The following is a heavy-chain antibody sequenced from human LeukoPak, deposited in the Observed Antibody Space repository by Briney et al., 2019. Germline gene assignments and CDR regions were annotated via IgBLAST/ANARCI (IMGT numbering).Heavy chain of an antibody. Sequence: GASVKVSCKASGGTFSSYAISWVRQAPGQGLEWMGGIIPIIGTANYAQKFQGRVTMTTDTSTSTAYMELRSLRSDDTAVYYCARRRTYSSSPTSFDYWGQGTLVTVSS. CDR2: IIPIIGTA. V-gene: IGHV1-69*05. D-gene: IGHD6-6*01. CDR3: ARRRTYSSSPTSFDY. CDR1: GGTFSSYA. J-gene: IGHJ4*02.